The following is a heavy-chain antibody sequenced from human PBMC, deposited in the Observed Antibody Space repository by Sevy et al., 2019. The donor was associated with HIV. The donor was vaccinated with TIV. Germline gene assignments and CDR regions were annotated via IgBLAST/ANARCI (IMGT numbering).Heavy chain of an antibody. CDR3: AKNTASAGTGGFDY. Sequence: GGSLRLSCTASGFTFSYYGMHWVRQAPGKWLEWVAFIGYDGTDKYYSESVKGRFAISRDNSKNTVFLEMNSLRTDDTAIYYCAKNTASAGTGGFDYWGQGALVTVSS. CDR1: GFTFSYYG. J-gene: IGHJ4*02. CDR2: IGYDGTDK. D-gene: IGHD6-13*01. V-gene: IGHV3-30*02.